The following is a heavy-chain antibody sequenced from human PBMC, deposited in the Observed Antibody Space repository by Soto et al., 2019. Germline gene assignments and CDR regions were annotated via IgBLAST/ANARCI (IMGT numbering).Heavy chain of an antibody. CDR2: VNHRGSA. V-gene: IGHV4-34*02. J-gene: IGHJ4*02. CDR1: VGSFSGYS. CDR3: AKAARPLEQIVMTPATGYYFDY. Sequence: VQLQQGGAGLLKPSETLSLTCVVYVGSFSGYSWPGIRQSPGKGLDWIGDVNHRGSAKYNPSHKSRVTSSVDTSKNKFALKLKSVTAAVTALYFCAKAARPLEQIVMTPATGYYFDYWGQGTLVTVSS. D-gene: IGHD1-1*01.